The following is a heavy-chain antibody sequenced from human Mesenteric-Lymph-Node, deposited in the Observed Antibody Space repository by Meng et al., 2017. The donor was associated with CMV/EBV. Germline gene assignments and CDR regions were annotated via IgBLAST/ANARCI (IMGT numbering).Heavy chain of an antibody. V-gene: IGHV3-23*03. CDR1: GFTFSNYA. CDR2: IYSGGITT. CDR3: AKTQYCDGGSCYEADFDY. Sequence: GESLKISCVASGFTFSNYAMTWVRQAPGKGLEWVSVIYSGGITTDYADSVKGRFTISRDNFKNTVYLEMKALRAEDTAIYYRAKTQYCDGGSCYEADFDYWGQGTLVTVSS. D-gene: IGHD2-15*01. J-gene: IGHJ4*02.